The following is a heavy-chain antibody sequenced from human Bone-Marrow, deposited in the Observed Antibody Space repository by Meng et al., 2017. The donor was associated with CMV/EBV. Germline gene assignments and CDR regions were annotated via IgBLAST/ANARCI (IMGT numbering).Heavy chain of an antibody. D-gene: IGHD2-2*02. J-gene: IGHJ6*02. Sequence: GGSLRLSCAASGFTFSSYSMNWVRQAPGKGLEWVSSISSSSSYIYYADSVKGRFTISRDNAKNSLYLQMNSLRAEDTAVYYCLRSIVVVPAAIFDYYYGMDVWGQGPTVTVYS. CDR2: ISSSSSYI. CDR1: GFTFSSYS. V-gene: IGHV3-21*01. CDR3: LRSIVVVPAAIFDYYYGMDV.